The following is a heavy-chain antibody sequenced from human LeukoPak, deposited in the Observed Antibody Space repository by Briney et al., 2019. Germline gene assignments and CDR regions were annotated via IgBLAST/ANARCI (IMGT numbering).Heavy chain of an antibody. D-gene: IGHD5-18*01. Sequence: GESLKISCKGSGYSFTSYWIGWVRQMPGKGLGWMGIIYPGDSDTRYSPSFRGQVTISADKSISTAYLQWSSLKASDTAMYYCAVPRGYSYGQIDYWGQGTLVTVSS. CDR3: AVPRGYSYGQIDY. CDR2: IYPGDSDT. V-gene: IGHV5-51*01. J-gene: IGHJ4*02. CDR1: GYSFTSYW.